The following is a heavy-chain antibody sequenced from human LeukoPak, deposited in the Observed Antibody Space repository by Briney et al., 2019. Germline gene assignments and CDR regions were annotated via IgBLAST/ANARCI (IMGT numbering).Heavy chain of an antibody. CDR1: GDSMTSYY. Sequence: PSETLSLTCTVSGDSMTSYYWSWIRQPPGKGLEWIGNIYYSGTSNYNPSLRSRVTISENTSENQFSLELNSVTVADTAVYYCARHDQVSTSSPKFNDAFDIWGQGTMVTVSS. J-gene: IGHJ3*02. D-gene: IGHD2-2*01. V-gene: IGHV4-59*08. CDR3: ARHDQVSTSSPKFNDAFDI. CDR2: IYYSGTS.